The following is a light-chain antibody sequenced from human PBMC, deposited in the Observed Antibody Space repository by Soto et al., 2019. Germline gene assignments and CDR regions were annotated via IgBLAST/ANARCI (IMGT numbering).Light chain of an antibody. Sequence: EIVLTQSPGTLSLSPGERATLSCRASQSVTSNYLAWYQQKPGQAPRLLISGASSRAAGISDKFSGSGSGTDFTLTISRLEPEDFAVYFCHQYGSSPWTFGQGTKVDIK. V-gene: IGKV3-20*01. J-gene: IGKJ1*01. CDR1: QSVTSNY. CDR3: HQYGSSPWT. CDR2: GAS.